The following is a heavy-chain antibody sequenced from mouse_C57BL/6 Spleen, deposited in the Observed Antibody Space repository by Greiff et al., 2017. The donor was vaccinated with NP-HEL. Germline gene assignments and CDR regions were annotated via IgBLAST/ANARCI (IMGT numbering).Heavy chain of an antibody. J-gene: IGHJ1*03. D-gene: IGHD2-5*01. V-gene: IGHV2-2*02. CDR2: IWRGGST. Sequence: QVQLQQSGPGLVQPSQSLSITCTASGFSLTSYGVHWVRQSPGKGLEWLGVIWRGGSTAYNAAFISRLSISKDKSKSEVFFKMNSLQASDTAIYYCARDNYSKSYWYLDVWGTGTTVTVSS. CDR3: ARDNYSKSYWYLDV. CDR1: GFSLTSYG.